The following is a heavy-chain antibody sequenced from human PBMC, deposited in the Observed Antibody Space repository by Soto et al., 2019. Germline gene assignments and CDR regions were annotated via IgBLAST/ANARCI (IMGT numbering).Heavy chain of an antibody. CDR2: IKSKTDGGTT. CDR3: TTDRGALTGTTAVDY. V-gene: IGHV3-15*01. CDR1: GFSFSDYS. Sequence: GGSLRLSCTAYGFSFSDYSFNWVRQAPGRGLEWVGRIKSKTDGGTTDYAAPVKGRFTISRDDSKNTLYLQMNSLKTEDTAVYYCTTDRGALTGTTAVDYWGQGTLVTVSS. D-gene: IGHD1-7*01. J-gene: IGHJ4*02.